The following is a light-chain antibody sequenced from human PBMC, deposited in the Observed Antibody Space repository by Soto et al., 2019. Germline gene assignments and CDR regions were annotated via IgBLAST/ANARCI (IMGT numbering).Light chain of an antibody. CDR2: GAS. CDR1: QSASSNY. CDR3: QQYCTSPPT. V-gene: IGKV3-20*01. Sequence: VLTQSSCPLSLSPGERATLSCRSSQSASSNYLAWYQQKHGQAPRPIIYGASTRAAGIPDRFSGSGSGTDFTLTISRLEAEDVAVYYCQQYCTSPPTFGQGTKVDIK. J-gene: IGKJ1*01.